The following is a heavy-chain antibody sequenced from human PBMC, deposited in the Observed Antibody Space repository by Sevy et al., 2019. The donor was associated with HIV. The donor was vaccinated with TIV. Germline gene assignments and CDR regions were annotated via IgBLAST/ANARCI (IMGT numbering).Heavy chain of an antibody. V-gene: IGHV3-33*01. CDR1: GFTFSDYG. Sequence: GGSLRLSCAASGFTFSDYGMHWVRQTPGKGLEWVAVIWYDGSTKYYADSGKGRFTISRDNSKNTRYLQMNSLRAEDTAVYYCARDKLLPVMVSMVRGALSYYFDYWGQGTLVTVSS. CDR2: IWYDGSTK. D-gene: IGHD3-10*01. CDR3: ARDKLLPVMVSMVRGALSYYFDY. J-gene: IGHJ4*02.